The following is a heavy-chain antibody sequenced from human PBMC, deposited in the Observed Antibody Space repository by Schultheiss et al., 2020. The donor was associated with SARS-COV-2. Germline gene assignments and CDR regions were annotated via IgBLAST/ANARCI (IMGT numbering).Heavy chain of an antibody. V-gene: IGHV4-28*03. CDR3: ARESHYYDSS. CDR2: IYYSGST. CDR1: GYSISSGYY. D-gene: IGHD3-22*01. Sequence: SETLSLTCAVSGYSISSGYYWGWIRQPPGKGLEWIGYIYYSGSTNYNPSLKSRVTMSVDTSKNQFSLKLSSVTAVDTAVYYCARESHYYDSSWGQGTLVTVSS. J-gene: IGHJ4*02.